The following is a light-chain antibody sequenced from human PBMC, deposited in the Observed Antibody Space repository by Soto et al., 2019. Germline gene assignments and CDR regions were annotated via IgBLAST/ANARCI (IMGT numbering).Light chain of an antibody. CDR3: QQYKSYWT. Sequence: DIQMTQSPSTLSASVGDRVTITCRASQSISSWLDWYQQKRGKAPKLLIYDASSLESGVPSRFSGSGSGTEFTLTISSLQPYDFATYYCQQYKSYWTFGQGTKVEIK. CDR2: DAS. J-gene: IGKJ1*01. V-gene: IGKV1-5*01. CDR1: QSISSW.